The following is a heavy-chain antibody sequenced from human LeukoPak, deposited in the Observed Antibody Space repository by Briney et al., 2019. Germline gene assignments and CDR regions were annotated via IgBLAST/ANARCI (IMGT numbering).Heavy chain of an antibody. CDR1: RFTFSSYG. CDR2: ISDSGGST. J-gene: IGHJ6*02. D-gene: IGHD2-15*01. Sequence: PGRSLRLSCAASRFTFSSYGMHWVRQAPGKGLEYVSAISDSGGSTYYADSVKGRFTISRDNSKNTLYLQMSSLRAEDTAVYFCVRGYSFGPYGMDVWGQGTTVTVSS. CDR3: VRGYSFGPYGMDV. V-gene: IGHV3-64D*09.